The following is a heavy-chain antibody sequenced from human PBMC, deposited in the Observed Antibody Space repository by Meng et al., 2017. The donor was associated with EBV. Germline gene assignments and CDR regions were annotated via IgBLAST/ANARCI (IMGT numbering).Heavy chain of an antibody. CDR1: YSSFSCYA. CDR2: ITPIFDTD. V-gene: IGHV1-69*06. D-gene: IGHD6-13*01. Sequence: EQWGEEKKHAGSVVNYCSTDAYSSFSCYASSVVRPAPGQGLELMGGITPIFDTDNSAQKFQGRVTITEDKTTSTAYMELSSLRSEDTAEYYCARAEIAAAGSLDYWGQGTLVTVSS. CDR3: ARAEIAAAGSLDY. J-gene: IGHJ4*02.